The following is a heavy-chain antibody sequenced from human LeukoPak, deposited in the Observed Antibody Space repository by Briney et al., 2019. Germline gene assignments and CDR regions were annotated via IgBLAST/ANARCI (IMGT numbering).Heavy chain of an antibody. CDR2: IRSKAYGATT. CDR1: GFTFGDYG. J-gene: IGHJ3*02. D-gene: IGHD1-26*01. CDR3: TRILLKWELPGSDAFDI. V-gene: IGHV3-49*04. Sequence: PGGSLRLSCITSGFTFGDYGLSWVRQAPGKGLEWVCFIRSKAYGATTEYAASLKDRFTISRDDSKSIAYLQVNSLKTEDTAVCYCTRILLKWELPGSDAFDIWGEGTMVTVSS.